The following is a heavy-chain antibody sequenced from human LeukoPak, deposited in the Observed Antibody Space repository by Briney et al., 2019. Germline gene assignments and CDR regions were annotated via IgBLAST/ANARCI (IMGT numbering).Heavy chain of an antibody. CDR2: ISPTGSTT. CDR3: ARGPNSNWSGLDF. J-gene: IGHJ4*02. CDR1: GFSFSGHW. D-gene: IGHD6-6*01. V-gene: IGHV3-74*01. Sequence: GGSLRLSCTASGFSFSGHWMHWARQLPGKGLVWVSRISPTGSTTSYADSVKGRFTVSRDNAKNTLYLQVNNLRAEVTAVYYCARGPNSNWSGLDFWGQGTLLTVSS.